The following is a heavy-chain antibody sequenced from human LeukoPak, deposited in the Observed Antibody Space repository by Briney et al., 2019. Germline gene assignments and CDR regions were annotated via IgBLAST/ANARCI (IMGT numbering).Heavy chain of an antibody. CDR1: GFTFSSFD. J-gene: IGHJ4*02. D-gene: IGHD4-23*01. Sequence: GGSLRLSCAASGFTFSSFDMHWVRQPTGQGLEWVSAISGSGGGTYYADSVKGRFTISRDNSKNTLYLQMNSLRAEDTAVYYCAKATNTVVTVSVDYWGQGTLVTVSS. CDR2: ISGSGGGT. V-gene: IGHV3-23*01. CDR3: AKATNTVVTVSVDY.